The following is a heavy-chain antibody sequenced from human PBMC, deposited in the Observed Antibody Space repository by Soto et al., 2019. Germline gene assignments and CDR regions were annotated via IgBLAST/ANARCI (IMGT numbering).Heavy chain of an antibody. Sequence: GPLRLSCTASGFTFISYAMSWVSKTPGKGLEWVSAISGSGGSTYYADSVKGRFTISRDNSKNTLYLQMNSLRAEDTAVYYCAKEMYSSGWYHYFDYWGQGTLVTVSS. J-gene: IGHJ4*02. CDR1: GFTFISYA. V-gene: IGHV3-23*01. CDR2: ISGSGGST. D-gene: IGHD6-19*01. CDR3: AKEMYSSGWYHYFDY.